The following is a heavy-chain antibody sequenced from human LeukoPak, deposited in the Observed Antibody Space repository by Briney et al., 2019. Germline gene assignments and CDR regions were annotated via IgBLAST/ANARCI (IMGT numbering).Heavy chain of an antibody. D-gene: IGHD3-22*01. V-gene: IGHV4-31*03. J-gene: IGHJ4*02. Sequence: SETLSLTCTVSGGSISSGGYYWSWIRQHPGKGLEWVGYIYYSGSTYYNPSLKSRVTISVDTSKNQFSLKLSSVTAADTAVYYCARGYDSSGYYYDYWGQGTLVTVSS. CDR1: GGSISSGGYY. CDR2: IYYSGST. CDR3: ARGYDSSGYYYDY.